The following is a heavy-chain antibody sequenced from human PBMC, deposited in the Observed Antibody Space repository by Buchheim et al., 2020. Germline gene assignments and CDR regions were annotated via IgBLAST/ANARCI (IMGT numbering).Heavy chain of an antibody. CDR2: VNSDGSST. J-gene: IGHJ4*02. CDR3: AKVGPITIFGVLLGDFDY. CDR1: GFTFSSYW. D-gene: IGHD3-3*01. V-gene: IGHV3-74*01. Sequence: EVQLVESGGGLVQPGGSLRLSCAASGFTFSSYWMHWVRQAPGKGLVWVSRVNSDGSSTSYADSVKGRFTISRDNSKNTLYLQMNSLRAEDTAVYYCAKVGPITIFGVLLGDFDYWGQGTL.